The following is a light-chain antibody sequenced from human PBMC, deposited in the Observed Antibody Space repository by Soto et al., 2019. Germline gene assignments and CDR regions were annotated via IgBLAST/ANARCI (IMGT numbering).Light chain of an antibody. CDR2: CAS. CDR1: QSVFSRFRNKNY. V-gene: IGKV4-1*01. Sequence: DIVMTQSPDSLTLSLGERAPINCKSSQSVFSRFRNKNYLAGCQQNTGQPPRLLIYCASTRQSGVSDRFSGSGSWTAVTLTINSLQAEDVAVYYCQQYDTTPTWTFGQGTKVEIK. CDR3: QQYDTTPTWT. J-gene: IGKJ1*01.